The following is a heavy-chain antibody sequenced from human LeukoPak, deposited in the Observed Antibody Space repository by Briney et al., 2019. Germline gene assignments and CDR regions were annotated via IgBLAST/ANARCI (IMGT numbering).Heavy chain of an antibody. D-gene: IGHD2-15*01. V-gene: IGHV3-13*05. CDR1: GFTFSSYD. CDR3: ARGLRYCSGGSCYNSDAFDI. Sequence: GGSLRLSCAASGFTFSSYDMHWVRQATGKGLEWVSAIGTAGDPYYPGCLKGRFNISRENATNSLYLQMISLRAGDTAVYYCARGLRYCSGGSCYNSDAFDIWGQGTMVTVSS. J-gene: IGHJ3*02. CDR2: IGTAGDP.